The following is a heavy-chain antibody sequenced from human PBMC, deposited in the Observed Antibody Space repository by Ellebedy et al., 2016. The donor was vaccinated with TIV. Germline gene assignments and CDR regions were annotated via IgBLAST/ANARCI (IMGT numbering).Heavy chain of an antibody. CDR3: ATDCWVNGGGSCYDY. CDR2: FDPEDGET. CDR1: GYTLTELS. D-gene: IGHD2-15*01. Sequence: ASVKVSCKVSGYTLTELSMHWVRQAPGKGLEWMGGFDPEDGETIYAQKFQGRVTMTEDTSTDTAYMELSSLRSEDTAVYYCATDCWVNGGGSCYDYWGQGTLVTVSS. V-gene: IGHV1-24*01. J-gene: IGHJ4*02.